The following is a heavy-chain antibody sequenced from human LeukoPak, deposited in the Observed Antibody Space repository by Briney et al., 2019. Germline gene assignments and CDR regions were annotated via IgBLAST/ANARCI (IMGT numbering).Heavy chain of an antibody. J-gene: IGHJ6*02. V-gene: IGHV1-46*01. CDR1: VYSFTSYY. CDR3: ARFPNTAMVMGLEYYYYGMDV. CDR2: INPSGGST. D-gene: IGHD5-18*01. Sequence: ASVTVSCKSSVYSFTSYYRLWVRQAPGQGLEWMGFINPSGGSTSYAQKFQGRVTMTRDTSTSTVYMELSSLRSEDTAVYYCARFPNTAMVMGLEYYYYGMDVWGQGTTVTVSS.